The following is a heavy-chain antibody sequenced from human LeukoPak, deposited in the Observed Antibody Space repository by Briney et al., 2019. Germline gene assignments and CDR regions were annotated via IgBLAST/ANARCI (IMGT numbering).Heavy chain of an antibody. CDR1: GGSISSSSYY. CDR2: IFYSGST. Sequence: SETLSLTCTVSGGSISSSSYYWGWIRQPPGKGLEWIGSIFYSGSTYSNPSLKSRVTISVDRSKNQFSLKLSSVTAADTAVYYCARVKGYSYGYADYWGQGTLVTVSS. D-gene: IGHD5-18*01. CDR3: ARVKGYSYGYADY. J-gene: IGHJ4*02. V-gene: IGHV4-39*07.